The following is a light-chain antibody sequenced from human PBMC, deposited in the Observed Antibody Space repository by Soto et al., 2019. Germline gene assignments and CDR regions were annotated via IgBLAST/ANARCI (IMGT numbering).Light chain of an antibody. CDR2: HAS. CDR1: QSVSSSY. V-gene: IGKV3-20*01. J-gene: IGKJ1*01. CDR3: QQYVSSPWT. Sequence: EIVLTQSPGTLSLSPGERATLSCRASQSVSSSYLAWYQQKPGQAPRLLIYHASNRASGIPDRFSGSGSGTDFTLTISRLEPEDFAVFYCQQYVSSPWTFGQGTKVDI.